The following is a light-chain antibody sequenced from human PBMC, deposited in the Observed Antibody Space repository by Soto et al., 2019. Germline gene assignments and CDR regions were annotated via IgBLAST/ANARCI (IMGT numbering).Light chain of an antibody. J-gene: IGKJ1*01. CDR1: QSVLYSSNNKNY. CDR2: WAF. V-gene: IGKV4-1*01. Sequence: DIVMTQSPDSLAVSLGERATINCKSSQSVLYSSNNKNYLAWYQQKPGQPPKLLIYWAFTRESGVPYRFSVRGSGTDFTLNISSLQAADVAVYYCQQYYSTPRTFGQGTKVEI. CDR3: QQYYSTPRT.